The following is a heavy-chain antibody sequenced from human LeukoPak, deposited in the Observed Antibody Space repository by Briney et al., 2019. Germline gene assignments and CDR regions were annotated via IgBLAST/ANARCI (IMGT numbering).Heavy chain of an antibody. CDR2: ISGTGGRT. CDR1: GFTFSTYA. CDR3: ARDVPYYYDSSGYYSPFDC. Sequence: PGGSLRLSCAASGFTFSTYAMSWVRQAPGKGLEWVSDISGTGGRTYYADSEKGRFTISRDNSKNTVDLLMNSLRAEDTAIYYCARDVPYYYDSSGYYSPFDCWGQGTLVTVSS. V-gene: IGHV3-23*01. J-gene: IGHJ4*02. D-gene: IGHD3-22*01.